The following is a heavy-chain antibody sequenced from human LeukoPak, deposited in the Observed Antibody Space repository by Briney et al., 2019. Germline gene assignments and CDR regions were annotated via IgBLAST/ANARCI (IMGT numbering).Heavy chain of an antibody. D-gene: IGHD3-9*01. CDR2: ISSSSSYI. J-gene: IGHJ4*02. CDR1: GFTFSSHS. Sequence: GGSLRLSCAASGFTFSSHSMHWGRQAPGKGLESVSSISSSSSYIYYAASVKGRFTISRDNAKKTLYLQMNSLRAEDTAVYYCARNVKYDILTGFDYWGQGTLVTVSS. CDR3: ARNVKYDILTGFDY. V-gene: IGHV3-21*01.